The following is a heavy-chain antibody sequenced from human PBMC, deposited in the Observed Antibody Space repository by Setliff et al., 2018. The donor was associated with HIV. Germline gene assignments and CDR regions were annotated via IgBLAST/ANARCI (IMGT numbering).Heavy chain of an antibody. D-gene: IGHD3-10*01. CDR1: GGSFNGYY. CDR3: ARGRGRITMLQGVTTFEYYMDV. Sequence: LSLTCAVYGGSFNGYYWSWIRQPPGKGLEWIGEINHSGSTNYNPSLKSRVTISLDTSKNQFSLKLSSVTAADTAVYYCARGRGRITMLQGVTTFEYYMDVWDKGTTVTVSS. CDR2: INHSGST. J-gene: IGHJ6*03. V-gene: IGHV4-34*01.